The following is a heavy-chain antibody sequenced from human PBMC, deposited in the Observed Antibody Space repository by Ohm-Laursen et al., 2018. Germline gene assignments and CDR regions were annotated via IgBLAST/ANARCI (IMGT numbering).Heavy chain of an antibody. Sequence: SLRLSCAASGFTFSSYAMSWVRQAPGKGLEWVSAISGSGGSTYYADSVKGRFTISRDNAKNTLYLQMNSLRAEDTAVYYCARGTTTVVTPLDYWGQGTLVTVSS. V-gene: IGHV3-23*01. CDR1: GFTFSSYA. CDR3: ARGTTTVVTPLDY. D-gene: IGHD4-23*01. CDR2: ISGSGGST. J-gene: IGHJ4*02.